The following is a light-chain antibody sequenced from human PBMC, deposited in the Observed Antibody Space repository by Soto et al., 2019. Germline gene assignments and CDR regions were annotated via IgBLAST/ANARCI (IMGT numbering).Light chain of an antibody. V-gene: IGKV1-39*01. CDR1: QTIMTY. CDR2: EAS. Sequence: DIQMTQSPSSLSASVGDGVAITCRASQTIMTYLNWYQLKPGKAPKLLISEASTLEDGVPSRFSGRGYGTDFSLTISSLQPTDFATYYCQQTFFVPRTFGQGTKVDIK. J-gene: IGKJ1*01. CDR3: QQTFFVPRT.